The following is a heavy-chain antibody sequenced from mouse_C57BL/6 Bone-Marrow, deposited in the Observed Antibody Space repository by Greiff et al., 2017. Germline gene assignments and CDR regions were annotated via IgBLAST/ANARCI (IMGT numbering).Heavy chain of an antibody. CDR1: GYTFTSYG. D-gene: IGHD2-4*01. Sequence: VQLQQSGAELVRPGSSVKMSCKTSGYTFTSYGINWVKQRPGQGLEWIGNIYTGNGYTEYNEKFKGKATLTSAKSSSTAYMQLSSLTSEDSAIYFCATYDYDVGFAYWGQGTLVTVSA. CDR3: ATYDYDVGFAY. CDR2: IYTGNGYT. J-gene: IGHJ3*01. V-gene: IGHV1-58*01.